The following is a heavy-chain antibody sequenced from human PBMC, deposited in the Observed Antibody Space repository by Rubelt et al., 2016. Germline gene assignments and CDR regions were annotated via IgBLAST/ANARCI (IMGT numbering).Heavy chain of an antibody. CDR1: GFTFSNYG. J-gene: IGHJ4*02. CDR3: TFFDY. CDR2: IWYDGSDE. V-gene: IGHV3-33*01. Sequence: QVQLVESGGGVVQPGRSLRLSCAASGFTFSNYGMHWVRQVPGKGLEWVAVIWYDGSDEYYAESVKGRFTIARDKSKNMLYVQMINRRVEDTALYYCTFFDYWGQGTLVTVSS.